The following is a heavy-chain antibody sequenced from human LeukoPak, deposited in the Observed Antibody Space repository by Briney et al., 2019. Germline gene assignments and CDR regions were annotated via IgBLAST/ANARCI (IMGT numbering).Heavy chain of an antibody. CDR3: ARGNGPGSFLIDY. J-gene: IGHJ4*02. Sequence: GGSLRLSCAASGFTFSTYAMHWVRQAPGKGLEWVAIISDDGSRTYYSNSAKGRFTISRDNSRNTLYLQMNSLRPEDTAVYYCARGNGPGSFLIDYWGQGTLVTVSS. D-gene: IGHD3-10*01. V-gene: IGHV3-30-3*01. CDR1: GFTFSTYA. CDR2: ISDDGSRT.